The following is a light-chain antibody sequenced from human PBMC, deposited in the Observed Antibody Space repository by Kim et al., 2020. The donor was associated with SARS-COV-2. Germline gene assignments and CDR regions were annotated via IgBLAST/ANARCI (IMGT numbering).Light chain of an antibody. CDR3: VAWDDSLNGSV. CDR2: SND. CDR1: SSNIGSNV. Sequence: HRVTISCSGSSSNIGSNVVNWYQQLPGTAPKLLIYSNDYRPSGVPDRFSGSKSGTSASLAISGLQSEDEADYYCVAWDDSLNGSVFGGGTQLTVL. J-gene: IGLJ3*02. V-gene: IGLV1-44*01.